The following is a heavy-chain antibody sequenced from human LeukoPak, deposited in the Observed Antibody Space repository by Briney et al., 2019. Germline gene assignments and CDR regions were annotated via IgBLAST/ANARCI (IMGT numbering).Heavy chain of an antibody. V-gene: IGHV4-59*13. J-gene: IGHJ3*02. CDR3: ARSASSTSRSAFDI. Sequence: SETLSLTCPLSGGSISMNYWSWIRQPPGKGLEWIGYCHYSGNTNYNPSLKSRATISVDMSKNQFSLTLTSVTAADTAVYYCARSASSTSRSAFDIWGQGTRVTASS. CDR2: CHYSGNT. CDR1: GGSISMNY.